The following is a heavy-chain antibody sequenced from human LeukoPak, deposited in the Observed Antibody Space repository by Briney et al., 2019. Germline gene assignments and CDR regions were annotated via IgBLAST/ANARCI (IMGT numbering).Heavy chain of an antibody. CDR2: ISGSGGST. Sequence: PGGSLRLSCAASGFTFSSYAMSWVRQAPGKGLEWVSAISGSGGSTYYADSVKGRFTISRDNSKNTLYLQMNSLRAEDTAVYYCAKDYYDSSGYYFGDAFDTWGQGTMVTVSS. CDR3: AKDYYDSSGYYFGDAFDT. J-gene: IGHJ3*02. V-gene: IGHV3-23*01. CDR1: GFTFSSYA. D-gene: IGHD3-22*01.